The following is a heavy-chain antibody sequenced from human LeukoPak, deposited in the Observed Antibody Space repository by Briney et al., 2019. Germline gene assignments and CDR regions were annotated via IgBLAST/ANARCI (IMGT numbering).Heavy chain of an antibody. D-gene: IGHD4-17*01. J-gene: IGHJ4*02. V-gene: IGHV3-21*01. Sequence: GGSLRLSCAASGFSIKTYSMTWVRQAPGKGLEWVSTISSSGGYIYYADSVKGRFTISRDTAKNSLYLQMNSLRVEGTAVYNCARLRDTVTSASDYWGQGTLVTVSS. CDR3: ARLRDTVTSASDY. CDR1: GFSIKTYS. CDR2: ISSSGGYI.